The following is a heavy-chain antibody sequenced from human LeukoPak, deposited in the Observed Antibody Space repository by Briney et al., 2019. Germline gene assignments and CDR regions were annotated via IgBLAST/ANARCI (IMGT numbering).Heavy chain of an antibody. D-gene: IGHD6-19*01. CDR3: ARVAEDSSGWYGWDPYYFDY. V-gene: IGHV3-21*01. CDR2: FSSSSSYI. CDR1: GFTFSRYS. Sequence: PGGSLRLSCAASGFTFSRYSMNWVRQAPGKALEWVSSFSSSSSYIYYADSVEGRFTVSRDNAKNSLYLQMNSLRAEDTAVYYCARVAEDSSGWYGWDPYYFDYWGQGTLVTVSS. J-gene: IGHJ4*02.